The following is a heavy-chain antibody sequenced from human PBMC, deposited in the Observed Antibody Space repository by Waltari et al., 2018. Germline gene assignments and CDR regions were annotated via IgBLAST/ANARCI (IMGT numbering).Heavy chain of an antibody. V-gene: IGHV3-53*01. Sequence: EVQLVKSGGGLIQPGGSLRLSCAVSGFTVSHNYMSWVRQAPGKGLEWVSVIYTVGSTFYADSVRGRFTISRDNSMNTLFLQMNSLRGEDTAVYYCARGHTISGGDYMDVWGKGTTVIVSS. CDR2: IYTVGST. J-gene: IGHJ6*03. CDR3: ARGHTISGGDYMDV. D-gene: IGHD3-3*01. CDR1: GFTVSHNY.